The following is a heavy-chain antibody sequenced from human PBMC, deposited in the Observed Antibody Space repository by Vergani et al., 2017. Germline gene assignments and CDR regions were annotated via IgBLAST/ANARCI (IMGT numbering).Heavy chain of an antibody. J-gene: IGHJ4*02. CDR2: IDYSGST. D-gene: IGHD6-13*01. CDR1: GGSISSYY. CDR3: ARYAGYSSSWPFDY. Sequence: QVQLQESGPGLVKPSETLSLTCTVSGGSISSYYWSWIRQPPGKGLEWIGYIDYSGSTNYNPSLKSRVTISVDTSKNQFALKLSSVTAADTAVYYCARYAGYSSSWPFDYWGQGTLVTVSS. V-gene: IGHV4-59*01.